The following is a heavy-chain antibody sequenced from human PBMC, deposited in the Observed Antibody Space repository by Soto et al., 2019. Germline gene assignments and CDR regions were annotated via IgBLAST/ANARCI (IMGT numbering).Heavy chain of an antibody. CDR3: ARHKYYHDSSGYYS. CDR2: IYSGST. D-gene: IGHD3-22*01. J-gene: IGHJ4*02. CDR1: GGSIGSSSYC. V-gene: IGHV4-39*01. Sequence: SETLSLTCTVSGGSIGSSSYCWGWIRQPPGKGLEWIGSIYSGSTYYNPSLKSRVNIFADTSKNQFSLQLSSVTAADTAVYYCARHKYYHDSSGYYSWGQGTLVTVPQ.